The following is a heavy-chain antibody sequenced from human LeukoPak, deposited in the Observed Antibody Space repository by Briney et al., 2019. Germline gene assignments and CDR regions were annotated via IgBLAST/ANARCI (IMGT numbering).Heavy chain of an antibody. Sequence: GGSLRLSCAASGFTFSSYAMSWVRQAPGKGLEWVSYISASGSTKHYADSVKGRFTISRDNAKNSLYLQMNSLRAEDTAVYYCARLVGGYFNNYFDFWGQGTLVTVSS. V-gene: IGHV3-48*03. D-gene: IGHD3-22*01. J-gene: IGHJ4*02. CDR1: GFTFSSYA. CDR3: ARLVGGYFNNYFDF. CDR2: ISASGSTK.